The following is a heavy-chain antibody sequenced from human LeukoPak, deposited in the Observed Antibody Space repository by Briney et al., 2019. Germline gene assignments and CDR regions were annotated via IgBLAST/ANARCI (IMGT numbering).Heavy chain of an antibody. D-gene: IGHD4/OR15-4a*01. J-gene: IGHJ3*01. CDR1: GGSISTRGYY. V-gene: IGHV4-39*01. CDR2: IFYSGST. CDR3: ARQHTANSNAFDV. Sequence: ASETLSLTCTVSGGSISTRGYYWGWIRQPPESGLEWIASIFYSGSTYYHPSLKSRVTISVDTSKNQFSLKLSSVTAADTAVYYCARQHTANSNAFDVWGLGTMVTVSS.